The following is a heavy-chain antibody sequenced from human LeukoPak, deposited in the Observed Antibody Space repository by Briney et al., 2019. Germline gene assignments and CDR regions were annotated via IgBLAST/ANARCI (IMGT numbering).Heavy chain of an antibody. J-gene: IGHJ3*02. Sequence: GESLKISCKGSGYSFTSYWIGWVRQMPGKGLEWMGIIYPGDSDTRYSPSFQGQVTISADKSISTAYLQWSSLKASDTAMYYCAKGYCSGGSCYSGVLDAFDIWGQGTMVTVSS. CDR1: GYSFTSYW. CDR3: AKGYCSGGSCYSGVLDAFDI. V-gene: IGHV5-51*01. CDR2: IYPGDSDT. D-gene: IGHD2-15*01.